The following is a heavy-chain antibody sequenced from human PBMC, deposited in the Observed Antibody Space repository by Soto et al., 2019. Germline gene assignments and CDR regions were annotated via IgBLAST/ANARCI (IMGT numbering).Heavy chain of an antibody. CDR2: INSDGSST. D-gene: IGHD3-3*01. CDR3: ASSYYDFWSGYPLDV. Sequence: VGSLRLSCAASGFTFSSYWMHWVRQAPGKGLVWVSRINSDGSSTSYADSVKGRFTISRDNAKNTLYLQMNSLRAEDTAVYYCASSYYDFWSGYPLDVWGQGTTVTVSS. J-gene: IGHJ6*02. CDR1: GFTFSSYW. V-gene: IGHV3-74*01.